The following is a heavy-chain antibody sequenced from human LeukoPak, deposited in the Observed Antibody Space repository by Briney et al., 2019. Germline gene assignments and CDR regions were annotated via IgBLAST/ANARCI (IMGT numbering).Heavy chain of an antibody. CDR3: ARDGISYGMDV. D-gene: IGHD2-15*01. Sequence: PSQTLSLTCTVSGGSISSSASYWSWIRQHPEKGLEWIGYTYYSGNTYYNPSLKSRVTISVDTSKNQFSLKLSSVTVADTAVYYRARDGISYGMDVWGQGTTVTVSS. CDR2: TYYSGNT. V-gene: IGHV4-31*03. CDR1: GGSISSSASY. J-gene: IGHJ6*02.